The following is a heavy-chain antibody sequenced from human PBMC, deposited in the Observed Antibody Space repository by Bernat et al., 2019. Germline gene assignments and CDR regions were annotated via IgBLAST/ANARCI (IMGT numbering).Heavy chain of an antibody. J-gene: IGHJ4*02. Sequence: QVTLKESGPALVKPTQTLTLTCTFSGFSLSTNGMRVSWIRQPPGKALEWLARIDWDDDKFYSTSLKTRLTISKDTSKNQVVLRVTNMDPVDTATYYCARMKDSNYLYFDDWGQGTLVTVSS. CDR1: GFSLSTNGMR. CDR3: ARMKDSNYLYFDD. CDR2: IDWDDDK. D-gene: IGHD4-11*01. V-gene: IGHV2-70*04.